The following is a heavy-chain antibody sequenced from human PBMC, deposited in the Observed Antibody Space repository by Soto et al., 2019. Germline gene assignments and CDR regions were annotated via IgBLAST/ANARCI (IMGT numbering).Heavy chain of an antibody. D-gene: IGHD4-17*01. V-gene: IGHV1-18*01. Sequence: ASVKVSCKASGYTFTSYGISWVRQAPGQGLEWMGWISAYNGNTNYAQKLQGRVTMTTDTSTSTAYMELRSLRSGDTPVYYCARDFFTVTTDSWYYFDYWGQGTLVTVSS. CDR1: GYTFTSYG. CDR3: ARDFFTVTTDSWYYFDY. J-gene: IGHJ4*02. CDR2: ISAYNGNT.